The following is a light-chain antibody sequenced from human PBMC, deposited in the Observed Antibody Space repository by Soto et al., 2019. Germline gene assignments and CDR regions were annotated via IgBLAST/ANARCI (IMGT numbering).Light chain of an antibody. CDR1: QSISSY. Sequence: DIQITQSPSSLSASVGDSVTITCRASQSISSYLNWHQQKPGQAPKVLIFSGSSLQSGVPSRFSGSGSGTEFTLTITSLQPEDSATYFCQKGFSTPLSCGGGTKGAIK. J-gene: IGKJ4*01. CDR3: QKGFSTPLS. V-gene: IGKV1-39*01. CDR2: SGS.